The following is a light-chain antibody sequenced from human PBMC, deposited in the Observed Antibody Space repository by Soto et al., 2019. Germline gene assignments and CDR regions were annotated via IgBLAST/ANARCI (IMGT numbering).Light chain of an antibody. J-gene: IGLJ2*01. CDR3: SSYTSSSTVV. CDR2: DVS. V-gene: IGLV2-14*01. Sequence: QSALTQPASVSGSPGQSITISCTGTSSDVGGYNDVSWYQQHPGKAPKLMIYDVSNRPAGVSNRFSGSKSGNTTSLTISGLQAEDEADYDCSSYTSSSTVVFGGGTKLTV. CDR1: SSDVGGYND.